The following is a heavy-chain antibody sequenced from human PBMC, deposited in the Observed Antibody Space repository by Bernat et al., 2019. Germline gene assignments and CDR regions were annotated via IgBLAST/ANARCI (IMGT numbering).Heavy chain of an antibody. Sequence: QVQLVQSGAEVKKPGASVKVPCRASGFSFSDSSIHWVRQAPGQRLGWMGLINTGNGATKYSQTFQGRVTITRDASASTVYMNLSSLRSEDTAVYFCVRGRWVSHKTDYYLDYWGLGTLVTVSS. D-gene: IGHD3-10*01. CDR3: VRGRWVSHKTDYYLDY. V-gene: IGHV1-3*04. CDR2: INTGNGAT. CDR1: GFSFSDSS. J-gene: IGHJ4*02.